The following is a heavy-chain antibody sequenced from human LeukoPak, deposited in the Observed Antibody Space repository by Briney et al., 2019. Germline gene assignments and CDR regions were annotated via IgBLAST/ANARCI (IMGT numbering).Heavy chain of an antibody. D-gene: IGHD6-13*01. CDR1: GGSLSSSNW. CDR3: ARGIAAAGDASGAFDI. Sequence: SETLSLTCAVSGGSLSSSNWWSWVRPPPGKGLEWIGEIYHSGSTNYNPSLKSRVTISVDKSKNQFSLKLSSVTAADTAVYYCARGIAAAGDASGAFDIWGQGTMVTVSS. J-gene: IGHJ3*02. CDR2: IYHSGST. V-gene: IGHV4-4*02.